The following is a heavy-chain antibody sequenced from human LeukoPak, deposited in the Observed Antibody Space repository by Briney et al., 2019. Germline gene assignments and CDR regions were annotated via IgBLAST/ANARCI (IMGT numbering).Heavy chain of an antibody. D-gene: IGHD3-3*01. J-gene: IGHJ4*02. CDR2: IYYSGST. Sequence: PSQTLSLTCTVSGGSISSGGYYWSWIRQHPGQGLEWIGYIYYSGSTYYNPSLKSRVTISVDTSKNQFSLKLSSVTAADTAVYYCARGWRGYLDYWGQGTLVTVSS. CDR1: GGSISSGGYY. V-gene: IGHV4-31*03. CDR3: ARGWRGYLDY.